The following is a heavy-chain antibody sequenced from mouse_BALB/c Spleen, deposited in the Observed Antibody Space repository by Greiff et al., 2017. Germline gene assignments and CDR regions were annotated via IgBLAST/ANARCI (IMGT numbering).Heavy chain of an antibody. Sequence: EVKLVESGGGLVQPGGSLRLSCATSGFTFTDYYMSWVRQPPGKALEWLGFISNKGNGYTNKYSSSVKGRFTIYRDNSQSILYLQMNTLRAEDSATYYCAKDKVTTATYWYFDVWGEGTTVTVSS. V-gene: IGHV7-3*02. D-gene: IGHD1-2*01. CDR3: AKDKVTTATYWYFDV. J-gene: IGHJ1*01. CDR1: GFTFTDYY. CDR2: ISNKGNGYTN.